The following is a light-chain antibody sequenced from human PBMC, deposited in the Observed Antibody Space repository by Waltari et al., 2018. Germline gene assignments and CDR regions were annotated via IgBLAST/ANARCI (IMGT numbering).Light chain of an antibody. V-gene: IGLV3-21*02. CDR1: DIGDKR. J-gene: IGLJ2*01. CDR3: QVWDSDGDYVV. Sequence: SYVLTQPPSVSVAPGQTARITCGGSDIGDKRVHWYQHKTCQAPLRVVYDDTDRPSGIPGRISVSNSGYTATLSITRVEAGDEADYYCQVWDSDGDYVVFGGGTKLIVL. CDR2: DDT.